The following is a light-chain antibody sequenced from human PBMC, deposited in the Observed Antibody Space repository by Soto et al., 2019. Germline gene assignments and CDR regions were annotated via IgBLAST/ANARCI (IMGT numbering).Light chain of an antibody. J-gene: IGKJ1*01. CDR1: QSLLYNSNNKNY. CDR2: WAS. CDR3: QQYYSSPPG. Sequence: DIVMTQSPDSLAVSLGERASINCKSSQSLLYNSNNKNYLAWYQQKPGQPPKLLIYWASTRESGVPDRFRGSGSGTDFTLTISSLQAEDVAVYCCQQYYSSPPGFGQGTKVEVK. V-gene: IGKV4-1*01.